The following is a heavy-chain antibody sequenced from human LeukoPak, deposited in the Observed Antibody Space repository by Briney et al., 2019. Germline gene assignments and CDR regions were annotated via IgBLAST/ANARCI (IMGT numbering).Heavy chain of an antibody. J-gene: IGHJ4*02. V-gene: IGHV7-4-1*02. CDR2: INTNTGNP. D-gene: IGHD3-10*01. CDR3: ATSVGLLWFGDDRNPNRSNDY. CDR1: GYTFTSYA. Sequence: GASVKVSCKASGYTFTSYAMNWVRQAPGQGLEWMGWINTNTGNPTYAQGFTGRFVFSLDTSVSTAYLQISSLKAEDTTVYYCATSVGLLWFGDDRNPNRSNDYWGQGTLVTVSS.